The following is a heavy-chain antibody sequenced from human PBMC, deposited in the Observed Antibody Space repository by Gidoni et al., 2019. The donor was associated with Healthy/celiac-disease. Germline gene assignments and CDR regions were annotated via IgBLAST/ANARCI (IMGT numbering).Heavy chain of an antibody. CDR3: ARPTVTTTADSYWYFDL. CDR1: GGSISSGDYY. D-gene: IGHD4-17*01. Sequence: QVQLQESGPGLVKPSQTLSLTCPVSGGSISSGDYYWSWIRQPPGKGLEWIGYIYYSGSTYYNPSLKSRVTISVDTSKNQFSLKLSSVTAADTAVYYCARPTVTTTADSYWYFDLWGRGTLVTVSS. V-gene: IGHV4-30-4*01. CDR2: IYYSGST. J-gene: IGHJ2*01.